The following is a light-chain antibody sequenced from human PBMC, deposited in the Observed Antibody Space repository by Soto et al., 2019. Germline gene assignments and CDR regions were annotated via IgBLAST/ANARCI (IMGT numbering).Light chain of an antibody. CDR3: QQSYTTPLT. J-gene: IGKJ4*01. Sequence: DLQMTQSPSSLSASVGDRVTITCRASQSIRTDLNWYQQKVGKAPKLLIYAASSLQSGVPSRFSGSGSGTDFTLSISSLQPDDFATYYCQQSYTTPLTFGGGTNVDMK. CDR1: QSIRTD. CDR2: AAS. V-gene: IGKV1-39*01.